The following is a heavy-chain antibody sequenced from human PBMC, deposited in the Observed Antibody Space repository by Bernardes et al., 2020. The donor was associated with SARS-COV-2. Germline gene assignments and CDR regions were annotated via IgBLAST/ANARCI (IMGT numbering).Heavy chain of an antibody. V-gene: IGHV4-4*07. CDR3: ARDQMQAAGTGYYYGMDV. J-gene: IGHJ6*02. CDR2: IYTSGST. D-gene: IGHD6-13*01. Sequence: SETLSLTCTVSGGSISSYYWSWIRQPAGKGLEWIGRIYTSGSTNYNPSLKSRVTMSVDTSKNQFSLKLSSVTAEDTAVYYCARDQMQAAGTGYYYGMDVWGQGTTVTVSS. CDR1: GGSISSYY.